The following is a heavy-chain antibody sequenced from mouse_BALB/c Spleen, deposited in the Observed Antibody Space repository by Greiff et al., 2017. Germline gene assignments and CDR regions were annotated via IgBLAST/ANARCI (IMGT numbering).Heavy chain of an antibody. CDR1: GFTFSSYG. V-gene: IGHV5-6-3*01. CDR2: INSNGGST. J-gene: IGHJ3*01. D-gene: IGHD2-4*01. CDR3: AREGGLRRWFAY. Sequence: EVKLVESGGGLVQPGGSLKLSCAASGFTFSSYGMSWVRQTPDKRLELVATINSNGGSTYYPDSVKGRFTISRDNAKNTLYLQMSSLKSEDTAMYYCAREGGLRRWFAYWGQGTLVTVSA.